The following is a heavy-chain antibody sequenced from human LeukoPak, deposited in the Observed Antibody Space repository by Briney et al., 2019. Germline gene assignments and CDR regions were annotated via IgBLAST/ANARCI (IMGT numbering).Heavy chain of an antibody. CDR1: GYTFTGYY. V-gene: IGHV1-2*02. CDR3: ARPYDY. J-gene: IGHJ4*02. CDR2: INPNSGGT. Sequence: ASVKVSCKASGYTFTGYYMHWVRQAPGQGLEWMGWINPNSGGTNYAQKLQSRVTMTTDTSTSTAYMELRSLRSDDTAVYYCARPYDYWGQGTLVTVSS.